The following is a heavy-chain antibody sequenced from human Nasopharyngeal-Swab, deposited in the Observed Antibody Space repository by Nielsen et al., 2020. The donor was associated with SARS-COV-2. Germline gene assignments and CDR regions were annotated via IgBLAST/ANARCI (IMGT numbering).Heavy chain of an antibody. V-gene: IGHV4-34*01. Sequence: ESLKISCVASGFTFSDYYMSWIRQAPGKGLEWIGEINHSGSTNYNPSLKSRVTISVDTSKNQFSLKLSSVTAADTAVYYCARAKGEWLSTGAYYFDYWGQGTLVTVSS. CDR3: ARAKGEWLSTGAYYFDY. CDR2: INHSGST. CDR1: GFTFSDYY. D-gene: IGHD6-19*01. J-gene: IGHJ4*02.